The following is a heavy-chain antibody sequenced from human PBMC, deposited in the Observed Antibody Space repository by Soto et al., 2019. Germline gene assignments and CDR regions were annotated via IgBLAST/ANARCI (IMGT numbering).Heavy chain of an antibody. CDR1: GGSISSSS. J-gene: IGHJ4*02. D-gene: IGHD2-2*01. V-gene: IGHV4-59*01. CDR2: IYNNGRT. CDR3: ARARFCTSTSCYHYFDY. Sequence: SETLSLTCTVSGGSISSSSWSWIRQPPGRGLEWIGYIYNNGRTDYNPSLKSRVTISVDTSKNHFSLKLSSVTPADTAVYYCARARFCTSTSCYHYFDYWGRGTLVTVSS.